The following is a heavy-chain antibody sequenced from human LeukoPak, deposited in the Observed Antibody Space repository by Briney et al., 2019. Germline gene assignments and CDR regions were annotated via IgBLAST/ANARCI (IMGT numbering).Heavy chain of an antibody. CDR3: ARDRDGSGFAHTFDP. V-gene: IGHV4-59*01. J-gene: IGHJ5*02. CDR1: GRSISGYY. CDR2: IHSSGST. Sequence: PSETLSLTCTVSGRSISGYYWRWIRQPPGKGLEWIAYIHSSGSTNYNPSLKSRVTISVDTSKNQFSLKLTSVTAADTALYYCARDRDGSGFAHTFDPWGQGTLVTVSS. D-gene: IGHD3-10*01.